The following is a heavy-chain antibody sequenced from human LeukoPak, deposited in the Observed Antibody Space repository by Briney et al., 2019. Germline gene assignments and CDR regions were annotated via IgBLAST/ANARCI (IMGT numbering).Heavy chain of an antibody. CDR1: GFTFSSYG. D-gene: IGHD3-9*01. V-gene: IGHV3-30*02. J-gene: IGHJ4*02. Sequence: SGGSLRLSCAASGFTFSSYGMHWVRQAPGKGLEWVAFIRYDGSNKYYADSVKGRFTISRDNSKNTLYLQMNSLRAEDTAVYYCEKDHPPYYDFLTGPFDYWGQETLVTVSS. CDR3: EKDHPPYYDFLTGPFDY. CDR2: IRYDGSNK.